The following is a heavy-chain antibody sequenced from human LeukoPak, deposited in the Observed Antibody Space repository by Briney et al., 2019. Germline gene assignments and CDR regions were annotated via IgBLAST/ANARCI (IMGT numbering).Heavy chain of an antibody. V-gene: IGHV2-70*11. J-gene: IGHJ4*02. CDR3: ARISTSGHFDY. CDR1: GGSISSYY. CDR2: IHWDDDK. Sequence: TLSLTCTVSGGSISSYYWSWIRQPPGKALEWLARIHWDDDKYYSTSLKTRLTISKDTSKNQVVLRMTNMDPVDTATYYCARISTSGHFDYWGQGTLVTVSS. D-gene: IGHD2-8*01.